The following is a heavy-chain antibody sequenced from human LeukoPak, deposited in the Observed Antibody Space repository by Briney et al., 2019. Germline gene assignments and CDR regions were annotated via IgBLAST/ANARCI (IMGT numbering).Heavy chain of an antibody. Sequence: SETLSLTCTVSGGSISSSGYYWGWIRQPPGTGLEWIGCIYYSGSTYYNPSLQSRVNISVDRSKNQFSLKWSSVTAADTAVYYCVRQQLWFDPWGQGTLVTVSS. CDR2: IYYSGST. CDR3: VRQQLWFDP. CDR1: GGSISSSGYY. V-gene: IGHV4-39*07. J-gene: IGHJ5*02. D-gene: IGHD6-13*01.